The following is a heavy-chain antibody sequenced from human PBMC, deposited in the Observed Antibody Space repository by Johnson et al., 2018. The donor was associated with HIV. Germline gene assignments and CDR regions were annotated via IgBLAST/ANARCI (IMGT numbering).Heavy chain of an antibody. V-gene: IGHV3-20*04. CDR3: TGERRGGAFDI. CDR1: GFDFDDYG. J-gene: IGHJ3*02. Sequence: VQLVESGGGVVRPGGSLRLSCAASGFDFDDYGMGWVRQVPGKGLEWVSGIHGAIESYNADFVKGRSSISRDNSKNTLHPQMNSLRAGDTAVYYGTGERRGGAFDIWGPGTMVTVSS. D-gene: IGHD1-1*01. CDR2: IHGAIES.